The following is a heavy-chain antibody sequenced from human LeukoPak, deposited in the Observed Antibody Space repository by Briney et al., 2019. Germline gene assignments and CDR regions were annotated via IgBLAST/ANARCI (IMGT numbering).Heavy chain of an antibody. V-gene: IGHV3-30*02. CDR3: AKEGNWNYDLVDY. Sequence: GGSLRLSCAASGFTFSSYGMHWVRQAPGKGLEWVAFIRYDGSNKYYADSVKGRFTISRDNSKNTLYLQMNSLRAEDTAVYYCAKEGNWNYDLVDYWGQGTLVTVSS. D-gene: IGHD1-7*01. J-gene: IGHJ4*02. CDR1: GFTFSSYG. CDR2: IRYDGSNK.